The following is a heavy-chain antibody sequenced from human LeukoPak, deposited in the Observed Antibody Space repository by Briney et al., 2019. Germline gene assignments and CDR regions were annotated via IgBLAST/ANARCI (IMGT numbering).Heavy chain of an antibody. CDR3: ARGPYYDFWSGYSEY. CDR2: IWYDGSNK. Sequence: GGSLRLSCAASGFTFSSYGMHWVRQAPGKGLEWVAVIWYDGSNKYYADSVEGRFTISRDNSKNTLYLQMNSLRAEDTAVYYCARGPYYDFWSGYSEYWGQGTLVTVSS. V-gene: IGHV3-33*01. J-gene: IGHJ4*02. CDR1: GFTFSSYG. D-gene: IGHD3-3*01.